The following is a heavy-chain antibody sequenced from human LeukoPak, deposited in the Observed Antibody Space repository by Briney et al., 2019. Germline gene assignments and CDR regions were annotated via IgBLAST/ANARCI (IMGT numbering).Heavy chain of an antibody. CDR2: ISAYNGNT. CDR3: ARDLPSYQLLVSPIDY. CDR1: GYTFTSYG. V-gene: IGHV1-18*04. Sequence: GASVKVSCKASGYTFTSYGISWVRQAPGQGLEWMGWISAYNGNTNYAQKLQGRVTMTTDTSTSTAYMELRSLGSDDTAVYYCARDLPSYQLLVSPIDYWGQGTLVTVSS. J-gene: IGHJ4*02. D-gene: IGHD2-2*01.